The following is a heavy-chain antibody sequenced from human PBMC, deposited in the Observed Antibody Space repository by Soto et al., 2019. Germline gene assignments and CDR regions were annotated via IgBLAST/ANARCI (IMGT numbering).Heavy chain of an antibody. J-gene: IGHJ4*02. V-gene: IGHV1-69*01. CDR3: ARGVIAVAGTPLGYFDY. D-gene: IGHD6-19*01. CDR1: GGTFSSYA. CDR2: IIPIFGTV. Sequence: QVQLVQSGAEVKKPGSSVKVPCKASGGTFSSYAISWVRQAPGQGLEWMGGIIPIFGTVKYAQKLRGRVTITADESTSTAYMELSSLRSEDTALYYCARGVIAVAGTPLGYFDYWGQGTLVTVSS.